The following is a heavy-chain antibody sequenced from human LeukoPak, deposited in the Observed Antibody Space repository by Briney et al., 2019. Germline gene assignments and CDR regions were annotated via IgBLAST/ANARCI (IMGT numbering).Heavy chain of an antibody. CDR1: GGSFSGYY. Sequence: SETLSLTCAVYGGSFSGYYWSWIRQPPGKGLEWIGEINHSGSTNYNPALKSRVTISVDTSKNQFSLKLSSVTAADTAVYYCARLPAEGSPFDYWGQGTLVTVSS. CDR3: ARLPAEGSPFDY. J-gene: IGHJ4*02. V-gene: IGHV4-34*01. CDR2: INHSGST. D-gene: IGHD5-18*01.